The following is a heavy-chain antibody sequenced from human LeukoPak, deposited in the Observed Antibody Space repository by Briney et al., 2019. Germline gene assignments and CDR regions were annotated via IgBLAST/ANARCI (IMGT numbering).Heavy chain of an antibody. J-gene: IGHJ4*02. CDR2: IIPIFGTA. CDR1: GGTFSSYA. V-gene: IGHV1-69*13. Sequence: SVKVSCKASGGTFSSYAISWVRQAPGQGLEWMGGIIPIFGTANYAQKFQGRVTITADESTSTAYMELSSLRSEDTAVYYCARVPYCTNGICYTHYYCDYWGQGTLVTVSS. CDR3: ARVPYCTNGICYTHYYCDY. D-gene: IGHD2-8*01.